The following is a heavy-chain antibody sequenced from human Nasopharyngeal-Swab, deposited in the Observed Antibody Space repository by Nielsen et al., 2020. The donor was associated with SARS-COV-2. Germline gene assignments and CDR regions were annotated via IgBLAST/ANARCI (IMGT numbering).Heavy chain of an antibody. CDR3: ARDLPDSVGATYYYMDV. Sequence: SETLSLTCTVSGGSISSSSYYWGRIRQPPGKGLEWIGSIYYSGSTYYNPSLKSRVTISVDTSKNQFSLKLSSVTAADTAVYYCARDLPDSVGATYYYMDVWGKGTTVTVSS. CDR2: IYYSGST. D-gene: IGHD1-26*01. J-gene: IGHJ6*03. V-gene: IGHV4-39*07. CDR1: GGSISSSSYY.